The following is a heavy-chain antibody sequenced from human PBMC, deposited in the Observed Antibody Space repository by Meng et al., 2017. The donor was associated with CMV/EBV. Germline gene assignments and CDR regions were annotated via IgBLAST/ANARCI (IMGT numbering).Heavy chain of an antibody. V-gene: IGHV4-39*07. Sequence: HLQLQEPGPGLVKPSETLSLTCTGSGGSISSSSYYWGWIRQPPGKGLEWIESIYYSGSTYYNPSLKSRVTISVDTSKNQFSLKLSSVTAADTAVYYCVTWLWFGELSGYYFDYWGQGTLVTVSS. CDR3: VTWLWFGELSGYYFDY. CDR2: IYYSGST. D-gene: IGHD3-10*01. J-gene: IGHJ4*02. CDR1: GGSISSSSYY.